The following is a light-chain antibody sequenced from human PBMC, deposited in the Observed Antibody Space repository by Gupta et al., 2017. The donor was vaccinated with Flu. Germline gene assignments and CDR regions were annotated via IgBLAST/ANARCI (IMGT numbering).Light chain of an antibody. CDR1: ESVSSDR. Sequence: EIVLTQSPGTLSLSPGERATLSCRASESVSSDRLAWYKQRPGQAPRLLIYGASNSASDTPDRFSGSGSGTDFTLTISMLEPEDYAVYYCQQYVNSPETFGQGTKVEIK. CDR3: QQYVNSPET. CDR2: GAS. V-gene: IGKV3-20*01. J-gene: IGKJ1*01.